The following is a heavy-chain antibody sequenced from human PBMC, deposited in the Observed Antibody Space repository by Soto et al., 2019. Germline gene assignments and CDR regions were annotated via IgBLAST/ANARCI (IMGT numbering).Heavy chain of an antibody. V-gene: IGHV3-23*01. J-gene: IGHJ4*02. CDR3: ANGGSSYDFDY. CDR1: GFTFSSYA. D-gene: IGHD6-6*01. CDR2: IRGSGGST. Sequence: GGSLRLSCAASGFTFSSYAMSWVRQAPGKGLEWVSAIRGSGGSTYYADSVKGRFTISRDNSKNTLYLQMNSLRAEDTAVYYCANGGSSYDFDYWGQGTQVTVSS.